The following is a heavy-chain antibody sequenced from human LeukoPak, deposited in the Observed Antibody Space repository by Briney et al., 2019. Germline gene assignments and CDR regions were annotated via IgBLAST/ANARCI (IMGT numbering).Heavy chain of an antibody. CDR2: IGSSGSTV. D-gene: IGHD3-3*01. CDR1: GFTLSSYS. V-gene: IGHV3-48*01. CDR3: ARDARRFLEWPHAFDI. J-gene: IGHJ3*02. Sequence: GGSLRLSCVASGFTLSSYSMNWVRQAPGKGLEWVSYIGSSGSTVYYADSVKGRFIISRDNAKNSLYLQMNSLRAEDTAVYYCARDARRFLEWPHAFDIWGQGTMVTVSS.